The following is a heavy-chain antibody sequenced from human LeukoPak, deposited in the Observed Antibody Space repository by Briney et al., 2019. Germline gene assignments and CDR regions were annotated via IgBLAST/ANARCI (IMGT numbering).Heavy chain of an antibody. Sequence: GASAKVSCKASGYTFTSYYMHWVRQAPGQGLEWMGIINPSSGSTAYAQKFQGRVTMTRDTSTSTVYMELSSLTSEDTAVYYCARDGSSQHTELHNWVGLWGPGTLVTVSS. CDR2: INPSSGST. J-gene: IGHJ5*02. D-gene: IGHD1-26*01. V-gene: IGHV1-46*01. CDR1: GYTFTSYY. CDR3: ARDGSSQHTELHNWVGL.